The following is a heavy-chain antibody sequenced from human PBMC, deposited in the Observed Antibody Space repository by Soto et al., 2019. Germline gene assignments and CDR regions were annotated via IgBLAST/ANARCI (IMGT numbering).Heavy chain of an antibody. D-gene: IGHD4-17*01. J-gene: IGHJ4*02. CDR3: ARDLGRDDGDSTGGVDY. Sequence: ASVKVSCKASGYTFTSYGISWVRQAPGQGLEWMGWISAYNGNTNYAQKLQGRVTMTTDTSTSTAYMELRSLRSDDTAVYYCARDLGRDDGDSTGGVDYWGQGTLVTVSS. CDR2: ISAYNGNT. V-gene: IGHV1-18*01. CDR1: GYTFTSYG.